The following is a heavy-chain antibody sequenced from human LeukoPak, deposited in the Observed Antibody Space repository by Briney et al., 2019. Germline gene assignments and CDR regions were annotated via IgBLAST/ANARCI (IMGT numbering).Heavy chain of an antibody. CDR1: GFTFSSDW. V-gene: IGHV3-7*01. Sequence: PGGSLRLSCAASGFTFSSDWMSWVRQAPGKGLEWVANIKQDGSEKYYVDSVKGRFTISRDNAKNSLYLQMNSLRAEDTAVYYCARDRSHMDVWGKGTTVTVSS. CDR3: ARDRSHMDV. J-gene: IGHJ6*03. CDR2: IKQDGSEK.